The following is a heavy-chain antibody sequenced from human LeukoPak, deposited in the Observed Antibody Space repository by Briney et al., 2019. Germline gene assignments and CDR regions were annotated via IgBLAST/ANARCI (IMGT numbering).Heavy chain of an antibody. D-gene: IGHD3-16*01. J-gene: IGHJ3*02. Sequence: PSETLPLTCTVSGGSISSSSYYWGWIRQPPGKGLEWIGSIYYSGSTYYNPSLKSRVTISVDTSKNQFSLKLSSVSAADTAVYYCARVLVGIMIPNAFDIWGQGTMVTVSS. CDR1: GGSISSSSYY. CDR3: ARVLVGIMIPNAFDI. V-gene: IGHV4-39*07. CDR2: IYYSGST.